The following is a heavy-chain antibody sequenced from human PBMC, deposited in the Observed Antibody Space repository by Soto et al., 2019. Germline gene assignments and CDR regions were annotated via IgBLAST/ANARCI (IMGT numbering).Heavy chain of an antibody. CDR3: ARDYSVSGSYAPWFDP. CDR2: IYVSGST. J-gene: IGHJ5*02. CDR1: RSTVTFNH. Sequence: LRLSCTASRSTVTFNHMSWVRQAPGKGLEWVSVIYVSGSTYNADSVKGRFTISRDKSTNTVYLQMNSLRADDTGVYYCARDYSVSGSYAPWFDPWGQGALVTVSS. V-gene: IGHV3-66*01. D-gene: IGHD3-10*01.